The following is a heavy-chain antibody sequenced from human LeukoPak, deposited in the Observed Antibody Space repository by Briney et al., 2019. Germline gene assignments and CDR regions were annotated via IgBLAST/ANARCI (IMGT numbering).Heavy chain of an antibody. J-gene: IGHJ3*02. CDR2: VSAYNGNT. V-gene: IGHV1-18*01. Sequence: ASVKVSCKASGYTFTSYGISWVRQAPGQGLEWMGWVSAYNGNTNYAQKLQGRVTMTTDTSTSTAYMELRSLRSDDTAVYYCARVKRDFWSGYYSAGDGDAFDIWGQGTMVTVSS. D-gene: IGHD3-3*01. CDR3: ARVKRDFWSGYYSAGDGDAFDI. CDR1: GYTFTSYG.